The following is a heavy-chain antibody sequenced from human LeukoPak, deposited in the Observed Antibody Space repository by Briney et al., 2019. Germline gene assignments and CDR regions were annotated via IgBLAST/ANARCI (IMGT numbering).Heavy chain of an antibody. D-gene: IGHD6-19*01. V-gene: IGHV3-23*01. CDR2: ISGSGGII. Sequence: SGGSLRVSCAASGFAFGSYAMAWVRQAPGKGLEWVSHISGSGGIIYYTDSVKGRFTISRDNSKNTLYPQMDSVRAEDTAVYYCAKTTARHSSGRYPGWPVDYWGQGALVTVSS. J-gene: IGHJ4*02. CDR1: GFAFGSYA. CDR3: AKTTARHSSGRYPGWPVDY.